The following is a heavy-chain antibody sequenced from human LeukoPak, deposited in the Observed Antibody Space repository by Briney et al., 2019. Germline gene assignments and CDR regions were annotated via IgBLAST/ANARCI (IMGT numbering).Heavy chain of an antibody. J-gene: IGHJ4*02. CDR1: GFTFSSYA. D-gene: IGHD1-26*01. Sequence: GGSLGLSCAASGFTFSSYAMHWVRQAPGKGLEWVAVISYDGSNKYYADSVKGRFTISRDNSKNTLYLQMNSLRAEDTAVYYCAIRSIVGATTFDYWGQGTLVTVSS. V-gene: IGHV3-30-3*01. CDR2: ISYDGSNK. CDR3: AIRSIVGATTFDY.